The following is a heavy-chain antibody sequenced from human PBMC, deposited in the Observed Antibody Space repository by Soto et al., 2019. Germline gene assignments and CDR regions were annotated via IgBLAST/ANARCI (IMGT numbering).Heavy chain of an antibody. CDR1: GASISSYH. D-gene: IGHD4-17*01. CDR2: IYYSGSA. V-gene: IGHV4-59*01. Sequence: QVQLQESGPGLVKPSETLSLTCTVSGASISSYHWSWIRQTPGKGLEWIGFIYYSGSANYNPSLRRRVTCSVDSSTNQVSLKLSSVTAADTGVYYCAAGVPAEYGFPYDYMDVWGKWTTVTVSS. CDR3: AAGVPAEYGFPYDYMDV. J-gene: IGHJ6*03.